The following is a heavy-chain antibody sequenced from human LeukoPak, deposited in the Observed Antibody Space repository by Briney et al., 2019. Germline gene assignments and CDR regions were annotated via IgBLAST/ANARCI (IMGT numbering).Heavy chain of an antibody. V-gene: IGHV4-59*01. Sequence: PSETLSLTCIISGGSISDYYWGWIRQPPGKGLEWIGYVHSNGDTDYNPSLRSRLTILLDTSKKDFSLKLSSVTAADTAVYYCARSSEGRYYYDSSGYSYYYYYMDVWGKGTTVTISS. CDR1: GGSISDYY. CDR3: ARSSEGRYYYDSSGYSYYYYYMDV. CDR2: VHSNGDT. J-gene: IGHJ6*03. D-gene: IGHD3-22*01.